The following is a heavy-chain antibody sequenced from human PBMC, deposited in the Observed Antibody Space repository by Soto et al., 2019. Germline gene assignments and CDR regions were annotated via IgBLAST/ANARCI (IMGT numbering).Heavy chain of an antibody. Sequence: GGSLRLSCAASGFTFSSYGMHWVRQAPGKGLEWVAVISYDGSNKYYADSVKGRFTISRDNSKNTLYLQMNSLRAEDTAVYYCAKAGRFGELLYYYYGMDVWGQGTTVTVSS. CDR1: GFTFSSYG. CDR3: AKAGRFGELLYYYYGMDV. J-gene: IGHJ6*02. D-gene: IGHD3-10*01. CDR2: ISYDGSNK. V-gene: IGHV3-30*18.